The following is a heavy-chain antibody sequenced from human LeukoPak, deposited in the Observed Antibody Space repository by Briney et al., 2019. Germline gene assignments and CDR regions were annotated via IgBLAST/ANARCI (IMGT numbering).Heavy chain of an antibody. Sequence: PSETLSLTCTVSGGSISSYYWSWIRQPPGKGLEWIGYISYSGSTDYNPSLKSRVTISLDTSKNQFSLRLSSVTAADTAVYYCARETRLHSGSHSNDAFDIWGQGTMVTVSS. D-gene: IGHD1-26*01. CDR1: GGSISSYY. CDR2: ISYSGST. CDR3: ARETRLHSGSHSNDAFDI. J-gene: IGHJ3*02. V-gene: IGHV4-59*01.